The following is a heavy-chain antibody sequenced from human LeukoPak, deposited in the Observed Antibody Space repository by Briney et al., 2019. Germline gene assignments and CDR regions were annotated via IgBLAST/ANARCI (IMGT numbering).Heavy chain of an antibody. CDR3: ARDLKYYDILTGYYYNWFDP. CDR1: GGTFSSYA. D-gene: IGHD3-9*01. J-gene: IGHJ5*02. CDR2: INSNSGGT. Sequence: ASVKVSCKASGGTFSSYAISWVRQAPGQGLEWMGWINSNSGGTNYAQKFQGRVTMTRDTSISTAYMELSRLRSDDTAVYYCARDLKYYDILTGYYYNWFDPWGQGTLVTVSS. V-gene: IGHV1-2*02.